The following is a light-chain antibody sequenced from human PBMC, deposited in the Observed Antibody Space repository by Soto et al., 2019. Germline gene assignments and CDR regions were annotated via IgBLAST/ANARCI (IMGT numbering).Light chain of an antibody. Sequence: EIVLTQSPGTLSVSPGDRVTLSCRASQSISINLAWYQHKPGQAPRLLIHGGPTRATGIPARISGSGSGTEFTLTISSLQSEDFAVYYCQQFRKWPWTFGQGTKVDI. V-gene: IGKV3D-15*01. CDR2: GGP. J-gene: IGKJ1*01. CDR1: QSISIN. CDR3: QQFRKWPWT.